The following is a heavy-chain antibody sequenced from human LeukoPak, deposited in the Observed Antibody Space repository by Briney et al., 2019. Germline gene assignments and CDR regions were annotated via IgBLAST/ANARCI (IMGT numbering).Heavy chain of an antibody. D-gene: IGHD6-19*01. CDR2: FDPEDGET. Sequence: ASVKVSCKVSGYTLTELSMHWVRQAPGKGLERMGGFDPEDGETIYAQTFQGRVTMTEDTSTDTDYMELRRLRSEDTAVYYCATGGYRSGWYRGGYWGQGTLVTVSS. CDR1: GYTLTELS. J-gene: IGHJ4*02. V-gene: IGHV1-24*01. CDR3: ATGGYRSGWYRGGY.